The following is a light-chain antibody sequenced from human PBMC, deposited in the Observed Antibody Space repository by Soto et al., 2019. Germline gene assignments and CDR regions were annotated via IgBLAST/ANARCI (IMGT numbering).Light chain of an antibody. V-gene: IGKV1-5*01. CDR3: QQYNTYSRT. CDR2: DAS. CDR1: QSISSW. Sequence: IHLPQSPSALSSAIEHTDTPSCLATQSISSWLAWYQQKPGKAPKLLIYDASSLESGVPSRFSGSGSGTEFTLTISSLQPDEFATYYCQQYNTYSRTFGQGTKVDIK. J-gene: IGKJ1*01.